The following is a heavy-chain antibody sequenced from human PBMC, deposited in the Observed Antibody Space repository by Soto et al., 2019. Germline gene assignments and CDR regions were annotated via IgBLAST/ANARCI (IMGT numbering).Heavy chain of an antibody. V-gene: IGHV4-38-2*01. Sequence: SETLSLTFAVSGFSISSGNYWGWIRKHPVKVLEWIGSVYHGGNTYYNPSLKSRVAISIDLSKNQFSLKLTSVTAADTAAYYCARARWYDAFNVWGQRTVVPVSS. D-gene: IGHD2-15*01. J-gene: IGHJ3*01. CDR3: ARARWYDAFNV. CDR1: GFSISSGNY. CDR2: VYHGGNT.